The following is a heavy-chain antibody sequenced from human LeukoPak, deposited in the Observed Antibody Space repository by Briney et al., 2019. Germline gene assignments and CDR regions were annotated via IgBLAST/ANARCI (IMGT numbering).Heavy chain of an antibody. CDR1: GFTFSSYA. V-gene: IGHV3-23*01. CDR2: ISGSGGST. Sequence: GGSLRLSCAASGFTFSSYAMSWVRQAPGKGLEWVSAISGSGGSTYYADSVKGRFTISRDNSKNTLYLQMSSLRAEDTAVYYCAKGQSYYYYGMDVWGQGTTVTVSS. J-gene: IGHJ6*02. CDR3: AKGQSYYYYGMDV.